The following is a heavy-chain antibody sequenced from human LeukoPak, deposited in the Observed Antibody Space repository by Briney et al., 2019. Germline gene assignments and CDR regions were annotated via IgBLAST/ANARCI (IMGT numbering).Heavy chain of an antibody. J-gene: IGHJ4*02. D-gene: IGHD1-1*01. CDR2: INHSGST. Sequence: NSSETLSLTCTVSGGSISSTTYYWGWIRPPPGKGLEWIGEINHSGSTNYNPSLKSRVTISVDTSKNKLSLKMSSVTAADTAVYYCTITTGTTLGLMDYWGQGTLVTVSS. CDR3: TITTGTTLGLMDY. CDR1: GGSISSTTYY. V-gene: IGHV4-39*07.